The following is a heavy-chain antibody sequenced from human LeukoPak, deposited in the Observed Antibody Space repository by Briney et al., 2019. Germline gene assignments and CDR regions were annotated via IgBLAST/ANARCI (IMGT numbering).Heavy chain of an antibody. J-gene: IGHJ4*02. Sequence: SETLSLTCTVSGGSIGSDYWTWIRQPPGKGLEYIGYIYYTGGTNYNPSLKSRVTISVDTSKNQFSLKLSSVTAAGTAVYFCAKYGNSGWVIDNWGQGTLVTDSS. CDR3: AKYGNSGWVIDN. V-gene: IGHV4-59*08. CDR1: GGSIGSDY. D-gene: IGHD6-19*01. CDR2: IYYTGGT.